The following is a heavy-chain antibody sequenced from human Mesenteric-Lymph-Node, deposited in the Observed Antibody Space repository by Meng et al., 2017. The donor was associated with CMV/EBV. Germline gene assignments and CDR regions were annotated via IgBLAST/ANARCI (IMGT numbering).Heavy chain of an antibody. V-gene: IGHV4-38-2*02. J-gene: IGHJ6*02. D-gene: IGHD3-3*01. CDR1: GYSISSGYY. CDR3: ARDHRGNLEWLLYGYYYYGMDV. CDR2: IYHSGST. Sequence: SETLSLTCTVSGYSISSGYYWGWIRQPPGKGLEWIGSIYHSGSTYYSPSLKSRVTISVDTSKNQFSLKLSSVTAADTAVYYCARDHRGNLEWLLYGYYYYGMDVWGQGTTVTVSS.